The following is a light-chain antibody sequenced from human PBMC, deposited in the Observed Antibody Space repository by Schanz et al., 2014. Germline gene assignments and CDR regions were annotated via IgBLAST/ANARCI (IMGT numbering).Light chain of an antibody. CDR3: GTWDGSLGEVV. CDR2: DND. CDR1: SSNIGNYY. V-gene: IGLV1-51*01. J-gene: IGLJ2*01. Sequence: QSVLTQPPSVSAAPGQRVTISCSGSSSNIGNYYVSWYQQFPGTVPKLLIYDNDKRPSGIADRFSGSKSGASATLVITGLQTGDEANYFCGTWDGSLGEVVFGGGTKLTVL.